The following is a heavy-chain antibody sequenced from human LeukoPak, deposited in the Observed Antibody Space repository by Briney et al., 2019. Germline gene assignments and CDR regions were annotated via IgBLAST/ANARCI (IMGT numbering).Heavy chain of an antibody. CDR1: GFTFSNYG. D-gene: IGHD3-22*01. V-gene: IGHV3-23*01. CDR2: ISGSGGST. Sequence: GGSLRLSCAASGFTFSNYGMSWVRQAPGKGLEWVSGISGSGGSTYYADSMKGRFTISRDNSKNTLSLQMSSLRAEDTAVYYCTRDTRYYDSSAYYPPDYWGQGTLVTVSS. J-gene: IGHJ4*02. CDR3: TRDTRYYDSSAYYPPDY.